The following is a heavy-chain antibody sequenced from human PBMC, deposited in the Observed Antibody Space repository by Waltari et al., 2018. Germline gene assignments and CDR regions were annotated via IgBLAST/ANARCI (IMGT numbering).Heavy chain of an antibody. D-gene: IGHD3-22*01. CDR2: IYHSGST. V-gene: IGHV4-30-2*01. J-gene: IGHJ3*02. Sequence: QLQLQESGSGLVKPSQTLSLTCAVSGGSISSGGYSWSWIRQPPGKGLEWIGYIYHSGSTYYNPSLKSRVTISVDRSKNQFSLKLSSVTAADTAVYYCARATETYYYDSSGSIAALAFDIWGQGTMVTVSS. CDR1: GGSISSGGYS. CDR3: ARATETYYYDSSGSIAALAFDI.